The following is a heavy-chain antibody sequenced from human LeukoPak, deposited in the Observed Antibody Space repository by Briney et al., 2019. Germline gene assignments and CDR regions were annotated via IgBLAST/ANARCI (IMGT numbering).Heavy chain of an antibody. CDR2: ICYSGST. V-gene: IGHV4-59*01. J-gene: IGHJ4*02. CDR1: GGSISSYY. D-gene: IGHD1-14*01. CDR3: ATGIRSSPFLVDF. Sequence: PSETLSLTCTVSGGSISSYYWSWIRQPPGKGLEWIGYICYSGSTNYNPSLKSRVTISVDTSKNQFSLKLSSVTAADTAVYYCATGIRSSPFLVDFWGQGTLVTVSS.